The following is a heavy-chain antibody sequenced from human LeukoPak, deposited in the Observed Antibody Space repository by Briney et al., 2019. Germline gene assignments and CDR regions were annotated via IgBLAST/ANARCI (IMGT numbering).Heavy chain of an antibody. Sequence: GGSLRLSCAASGFNVSSYYMTWVRQAPGKGLEWVSVIYRGGSTYYADSVKGRFTISRDNAKKSLYLQMNSLRAEDTAIYYCARGWGEGGQGTLVTVSS. CDR2: IYRGGST. CDR1: GFNVSSYY. D-gene: IGHD3-10*01. V-gene: IGHV3-53*01. CDR3: ARGWGE. J-gene: IGHJ4*02.